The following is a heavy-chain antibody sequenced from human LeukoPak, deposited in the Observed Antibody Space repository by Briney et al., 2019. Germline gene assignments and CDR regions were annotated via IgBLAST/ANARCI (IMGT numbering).Heavy chain of an antibody. J-gene: IGHJ5*02. V-gene: IGHV1-2*02. CDR3: ARMRSYYYDSSGSINWFDP. Sequence: ASVTVSCKASGYTFTGYYMHWVRQAPGQGLEWMGWINPNSGGTNYAQKFQGRVTMTRDTSISTAYMELSRLRSDDTAVYYCARMRSYYYDSSGSINWFDPWGQGTLVTVSS. CDR2: INPNSGGT. D-gene: IGHD3-22*01. CDR1: GYTFTGYY.